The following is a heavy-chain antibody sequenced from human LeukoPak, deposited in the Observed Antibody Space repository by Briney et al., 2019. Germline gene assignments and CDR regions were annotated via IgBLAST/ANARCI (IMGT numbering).Heavy chain of an antibody. Sequence: GGSLRLSCAVSRLTVSTDYKSWVRQAPGKGLEWVSVIYGGGSTYYADSVRGRFTISGDNSENTLYLQMSSLTAEDTVVYYCTILLPSSHHFFDSWGQGTLVTVSS. D-gene: IGHD2-8*02. CDR2: IYGGGST. J-gene: IGHJ4*02. CDR1: RLTVSTDY. CDR3: TILLPSSHHFFDS. V-gene: IGHV3-53*01.